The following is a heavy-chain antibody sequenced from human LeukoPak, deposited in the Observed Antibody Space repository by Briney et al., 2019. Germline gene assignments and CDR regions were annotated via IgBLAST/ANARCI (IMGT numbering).Heavy chain of an antibody. J-gene: IGHJ4*02. Sequence: PSETLSLTCTVSGGSINNGGYYWSWIRQHPGRGLEWIGYIYYSGSSYYNPSLRSRVTISVDTSKNHFSLKLSSVTAADTAVYYCARNRDGYNSFDYWGQGTLVTVSS. V-gene: IGHV4-31*03. CDR3: ARNRDGYNSFDY. CDR1: GGSINNGGYY. CDR2: IYYSGSS. D-gene: IGHD5-24*01.